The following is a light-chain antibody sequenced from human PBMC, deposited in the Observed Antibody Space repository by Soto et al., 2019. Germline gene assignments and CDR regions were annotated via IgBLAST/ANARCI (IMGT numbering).Light chain of an antibody. V-gene: IGKV1-5*01. CDR1: QPVSTW. Sequence: DIQMTQSPSSLSASVGYRVTITCRASQPVSTWLAWYQQTPGKAPKLLIYHTSSLQSGVPSRFSGDGSGTEFTLTISSLQADDFATYYCQQYNTWTFGQGTKLEI. CDR2: HTS. J-gene: IGKJ1*01. CDR3: QQYNTWT.